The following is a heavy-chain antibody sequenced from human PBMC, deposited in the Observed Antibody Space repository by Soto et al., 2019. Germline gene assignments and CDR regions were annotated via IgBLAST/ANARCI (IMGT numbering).Heavy chain of an antibody. CDR2: ISDSSSSTI. Sequence: EVQLVESGGGLVQPGGSLRLSCAASGFTFSSYSMNWVRQAPGKGLEWVSYISDSSSSTIYHADSVKGRFTISRDNAKNSLYLQMNSLRDEDTAVYYCARDTQDDFWSGYYRDYWGQGTLVTVSS. CDR3: ARDTQDDFWSGYYRDY. V-gene: IGHV3-48*02. J-gene: IGHJ4*02. D-gene: IGHD3-3*01. CDR1: GFTFSSYS.